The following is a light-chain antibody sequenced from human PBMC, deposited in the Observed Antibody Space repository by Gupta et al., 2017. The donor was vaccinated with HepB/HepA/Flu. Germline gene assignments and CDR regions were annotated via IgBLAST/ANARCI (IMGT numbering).Light chain of an antibody. CDR1: QGISNY. CDR3: QNYNCDPPFT. V-gene: IGKV1-27*01. CDR2: AAS. J-gene: IGKJ3*01. Sequence: DIQMTQSPSSLSASVGDRVTITCRASQGISNYLAWYQQKPGKVPKLLIYAASTWQSGVPSRFCGSGSGKDFTLTISSRHQEDVASYYCQNYNCDPPFTFGHGTKVDIK.